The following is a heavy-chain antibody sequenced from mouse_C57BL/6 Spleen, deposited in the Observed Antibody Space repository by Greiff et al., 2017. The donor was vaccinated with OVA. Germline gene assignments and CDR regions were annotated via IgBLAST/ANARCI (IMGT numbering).Heavy chain of an antibody. CDR1: GYTFTSYW. D-gene: IGHD3-2*02. CDR3: TRDSSGYYFDY. J-gene: IGHJ2*01. CDR2: IYPGNSDT. Sequence: VQLQQSGTVLARPRASVKMSCKTSGYTFTSYWMHWVKQRPGQGLEWIGAIYPGNSDTSYNQKFKGKANLTAVTSASTAYMELSSLTNEDSAVHYCTRDSSGYYFDYWGQGTTLTVSS. V-gene: IGHV1-5*01.